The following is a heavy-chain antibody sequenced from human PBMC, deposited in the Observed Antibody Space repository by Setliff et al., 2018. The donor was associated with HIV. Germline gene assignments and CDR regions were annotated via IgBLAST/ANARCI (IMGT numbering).Heavy chain of an antibody. J-gene: IGHJ6*03. CDR2: IYTSGST. Sequence: SETLSLTCTVSGGSISSYYWSWIRQPPGKGLEWIGYIYTSGSTNYNPSLKSRVTISVDTSKNQFSLKLSSVTAADTAVYYCARVTFGQWLVQYYYYMDVWGKGTTVTAP. V-gene: IGHV4-4*08. CDR3: ARVTFGQWLVQYYYYMDV. D-gene: IGHD6-19*01. CDR1: GGSISSYY.